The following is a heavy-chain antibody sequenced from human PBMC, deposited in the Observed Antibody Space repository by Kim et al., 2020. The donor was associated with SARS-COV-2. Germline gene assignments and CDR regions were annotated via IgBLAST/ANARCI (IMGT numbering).Heavy chain of an antibody. Sequence: SETLSLTCAVYGGSFSGYYWSWIRQPPGKGLEWIGEINHSGSTNYNPSLKSRVTISVDTSKNQFSLKLSSVTAADTAVYYCARGRSIVGARRLDYWGQGTLVTVSS. CDR3: ARGRSIVGARRLDY. CDR2: INHSGST. V-gene: IGHV4-34*01. D-gene: IGHD1-26*01. CDR1: GGSFSGYY. J-gene: IGHJ4*02.